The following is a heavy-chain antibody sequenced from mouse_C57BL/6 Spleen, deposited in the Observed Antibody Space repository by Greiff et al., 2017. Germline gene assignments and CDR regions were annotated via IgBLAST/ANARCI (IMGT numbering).Heavy chain of an antibody. CDR3: ARTAYYSNYVYAMDY. CDR2: INPSTGGT. J-gene: IGHJ4*01. CDR1: GYSFTGYY. D-gene: IGHD2-5*01. V-gene: IGHV1-43*01. Sequence: EVQLQQSGPELVKPGASVKISCKASGYSFTGYYMHWVKQSSEKSLEWIGEINPSTGGTSYNQKFKGKATLTVDKSSSTAYMQLKSLTSEDSAVYYCARTAYYSNYVYAMDYWGQGTSVTVSS.